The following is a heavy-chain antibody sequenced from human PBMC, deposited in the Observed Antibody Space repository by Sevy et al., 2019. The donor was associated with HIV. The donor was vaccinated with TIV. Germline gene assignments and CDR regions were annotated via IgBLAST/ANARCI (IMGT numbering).Heavy chain of an antibody. CDR1: GFSLSTSGVG. CDR3: AQVDYGDYVGWFDP. J-gene: IGHJ5*02. Sequence: SGPTLVNPTQTLTLTCIFSGFSLSTSGVGVGWIRQPPGKALEWFAVIYWVDNKPYTPSLQSRFTLTKDTSKNQVVLTMTNMDPVDTATYYCAQVDYGDYVGWFDPWGQGNLVTVSS. CDR2: IYWVDNK. D-gene: IGHD4-17*01. V-gene: IGHV2-5*02.